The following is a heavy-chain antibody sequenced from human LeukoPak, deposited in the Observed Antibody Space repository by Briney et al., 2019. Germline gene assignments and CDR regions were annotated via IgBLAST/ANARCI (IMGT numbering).Heavy chain of an antibody. D-gene: IGHD3-10*01. Sequence: GGSLRLSCAASGFTFSSYAMSWVRQAPGKGLEWVSAISGSGGSTYYADSVKGRFTISRDNSKNTLYLQMNSLRAEDTAVYYCAKDQYCYGSGSLSMAPWGQGTLVTVSS. V-gene: IGHV3-23*01. CDR3: AKDQYCYGSGSLSMAP. CDR2: ISGSGGST. J-gene: IGHJ5*02. CDR1: GFTFSSYA.